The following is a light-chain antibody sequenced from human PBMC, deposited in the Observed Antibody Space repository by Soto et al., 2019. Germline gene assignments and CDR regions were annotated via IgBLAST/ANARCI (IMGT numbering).Light chain of an antibody. J-gene: IGLJ2*01. CDR2: FDD. CDR1: TSNIGNNA. CDR3: AAWDDSLNVVL. Sequence: QSVLTQPPSVSGAPRQRVSISCYGATSNIGNNAVNWYQQLPGKAPKLLIYFDDLMPSGVSDRFSGSKSGTSASLAISGLQSEDEADYYCAAWDDSLNVVLFGGGTKLTVL. V-gene: IGLV1-36*01.